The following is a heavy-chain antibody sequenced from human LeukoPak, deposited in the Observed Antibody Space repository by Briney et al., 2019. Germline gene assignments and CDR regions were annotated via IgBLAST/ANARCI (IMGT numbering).Heavy chain of an antibody. CDR2: ISGYNGNI. J-gene: IGHJ6*02. D-gene: IGHD5-18*01. CDR3: ARDRLYSYGYYGMDV. V-gene: IGHV1-18*04. Sequence: ASVKVSCKASGYTFTGYYMHWVRQAPGQGLEWMGWISGYNGNINYAQNLQGRVTMTTDTFTSTTYMELRSLRSDDTAVYYCARDRLYSYGYYGMDVWGQGTTVTVSS. CDR1: GYTFTGYY.